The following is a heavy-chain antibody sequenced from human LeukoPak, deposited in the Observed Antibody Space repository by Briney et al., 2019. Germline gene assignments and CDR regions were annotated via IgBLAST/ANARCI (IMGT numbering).Heavy chain of an antibody. CDR3: ATSIIAVAGGNAFDI. J-gene: IGHJ3*02. CDR2: ISGSGGST. D-gene: IGHD6-19*01. CDR1: GFTFSDYY. Sequence: GGSLRLSCAASGFTFSDYYMSWIRQAPGKGLEWVSAISGSGGSTYYADSVKGRFTISRDNSKNTLYLQMNSLRAEDTAVYYCATSIIAVAGGNAFDIWGQGTMVTVSS. V-gene: IGHV3-23*01.